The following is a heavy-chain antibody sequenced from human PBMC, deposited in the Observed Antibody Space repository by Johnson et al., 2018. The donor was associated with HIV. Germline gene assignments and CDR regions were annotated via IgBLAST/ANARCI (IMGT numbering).Heavy chain of an antibody. CDR2: ISWNSGSI. Sequence: QLVESGGGLVQPGGSLRLSCAASGFTFDDYAMHWVRQAPGKGLEWVSGISWNSGSIGYADSVKGRFTISRDNAKNTLYLQMNSLRAEDTALYYCAKGRMGASGSYNVWGQGTMVTVSS. D-gene: IGHD1-26*01. CDR3: AKGRMGASGSYNV. CDR1: GFTFDDYA. V-gene: IGHV3-9*01. J-gene: IGHJ3*01.